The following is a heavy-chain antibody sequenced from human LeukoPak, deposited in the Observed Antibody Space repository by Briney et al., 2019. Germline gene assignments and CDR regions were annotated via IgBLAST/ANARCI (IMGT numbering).Heavy chain of an antibody. CDR3: ARHGRYCSSISCYAGQLSSGWYRGFDY. CDR1: GGSFSGYY. Sequence: PSETLSLTCAVYGGSFSGYYWSWIRQPPGKGLEWIGEINHSGSTNYNPSLKSRVTISVDTSKNQFSLKLSSVTAADTAVYYCARHGRYCSSISCYAGQLSSGWYRGFDYWGQGTLVTVSS. J-gene: IGHJ4*02. D-gene: IGHD2-2*01. CDR2: INHSGST. V-gene: IGHV4-34*01.